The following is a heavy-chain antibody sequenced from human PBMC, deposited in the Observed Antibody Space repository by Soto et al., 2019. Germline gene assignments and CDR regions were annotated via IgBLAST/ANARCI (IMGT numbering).Heavy chain of an antibody. CDR3: ARGNHRWLQLWYFDP. CDR1: GGTFSSYT. D-gene: IGHD5-12*01. Sequence: QVQLVQSGAEVKKPGSSVTVSCKASGGTFSSYTISWVRQAPGQGLEWMGGIIPIFGTANYAQKFQGRVTITADESTSTGYMELSSLRSEDTAVYYCARGNHRWLQLWYFDPWGRGTLVTVSS. V-gene: IGHV1-69*12. J-gene: IGHJ2*01. CDR2: IIPIFGTA.